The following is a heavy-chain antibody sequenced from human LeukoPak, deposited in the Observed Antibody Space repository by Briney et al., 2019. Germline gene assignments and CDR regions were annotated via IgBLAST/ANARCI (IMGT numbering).Heavy chain of an antibody. CDR2: IYHSGST. CDR3: ARTKRGRYYGSGSYYTKLGFDY. CDR1: GGSISSSNW. Sequence: SETLSLTCAVSGGSISSSNWWSWVRQPPGKGLEWIGEIYHSGSTNYNPSLKSRVTISVDKSKNQFSLKLSSVTAADTAVYYCARTKRGRYYGSGSYYTKLGFDYWGQGTLVTVSS. D-gene: IGHD3-10*01. J-gene: IGHJ4*02. V-gene: IGHV4-4*02.